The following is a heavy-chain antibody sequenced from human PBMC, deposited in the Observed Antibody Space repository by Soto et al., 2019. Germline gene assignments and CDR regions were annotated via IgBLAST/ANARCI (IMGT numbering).Heavy chain of an antibody. CDR2: INAGNGNT. J-gene: IGHJ4*02. CDR3: ASYYYDSSGYYSAFEY. CDR1: GNTFTNYA. Sequence: QVQLVQSGAEVKTPGASVKVSCKASGNTFTNYAIHWVRQAPGQSLEGMGWINAGNGNTKYSQKFQGRVTITRDTSASTAYMELSSLRSEDTAVYYCASYYYDSSGYYSAFEYWGQGTLVTVSS. V-gene: IGHV1-3*01. D-gene: IGHD3-22*01.